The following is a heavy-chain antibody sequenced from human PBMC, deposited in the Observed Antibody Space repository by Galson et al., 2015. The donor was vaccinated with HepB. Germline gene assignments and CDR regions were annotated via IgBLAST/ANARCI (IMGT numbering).Heavy chain of an antibody. CDR2: ISYDGSNK. CDR1: GFTFSSYG. Sequence: SLRLSCAASGFTFSSYGMHWVRQAPGKGLEWVAVISYDGSNKYYADSVKGRFTISRDNAKNSLYLQMNSLRDEDTAVYYCARDVSGYYGSGSYPYWGQGTLVTVSS. CDR3: ARDVSGYYGSGSYPY. V-gene: IGHV3-30*03. J-gene: IGHJ4*02. D-gene: IGHD3-10*01.